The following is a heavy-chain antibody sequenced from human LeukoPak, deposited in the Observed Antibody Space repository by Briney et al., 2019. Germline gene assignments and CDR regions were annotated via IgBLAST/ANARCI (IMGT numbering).Heavy chain of an antibody. Sequence: SETLSLTCNVTGGSIRGYYWSWIRQPPGKGLEWIGYIYSSGSTNYNPSLKSRVTMSVDTSKNQFSLKVSSVTAADTAVYYCARRVGYCSSTSCRRGRLYYYYYYMDVWGKGTTVTVSS. D-gene: IGHD2-2*01. V-gene: IGHV4-59*12. CDR2: IYSSGST. CDR1: GGSIRGYY. CDR3: ARRVGYCSSTSCRRGRLYYYYYYMDV. J-gene: IGHJ6*03.